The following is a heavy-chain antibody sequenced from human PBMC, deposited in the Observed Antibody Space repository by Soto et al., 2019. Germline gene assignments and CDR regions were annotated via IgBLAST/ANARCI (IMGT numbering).Heavy chain of an antibody. Sequence: QITLKESGPTLVKPTQTLTLTCTFSGFSLTTRGVGVGWIRQPPGKALEWLALIYWDDDEGDSPSLKSRLTITQDTSKNQVVLTMTTIDPVDTAKYYCAHRPRGYSYHFDYWGQGTLVTVSS. CDR2: IYWDDDE. CDR3: AHRPRGYSYHFDY. D-gene: IGHD5-18*01. V-gene: IGHV2-5*02. J-gene: IGHJ4*02. CDR1: GFSLTTRGVG.